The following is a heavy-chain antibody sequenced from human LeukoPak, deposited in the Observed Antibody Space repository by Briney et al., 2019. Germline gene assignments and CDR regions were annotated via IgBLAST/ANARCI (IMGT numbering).Heavy chain of an antibody. D-gene: IGHD5-18*01. CDR2: IYSGGST. Sequence: GGSLRLSCAASGFTVSSNYMSWVRQAPGKGLEWVSVIYSGGSTYYADSVKGRFTISRDNSKNTLYLQMNSLRAEDTVVYYCARVVVDTTMGVFDYWGQGTLVTVSS. CDR1: GFTVSSNY. J-gene: IGHJ4*02. V-gene: IGHV3-53*01. CDR3: ARVVVDTTMGVFDY.